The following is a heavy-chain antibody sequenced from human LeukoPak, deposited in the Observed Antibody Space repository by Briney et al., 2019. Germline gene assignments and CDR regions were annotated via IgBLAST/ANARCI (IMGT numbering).Heavy chain of an antibody. V-gene: IGHV4-4*02. CDR1: GASISRGSW. Sequence: KPSEILSLTCDVSGASISRGSWWSWVRQPPGKGLEWIGEFSHSGITNFNPSLKSRVTISVDKSRNQFSLNLISVTAADTAVYFCARNGGHNQEHWGQGTLVTVSS. CDR2: FSHSGIT. J-gene: IGHJ4*02. CDR3: ARNGGHNQEH. D-gene: IGHD1-1*01.